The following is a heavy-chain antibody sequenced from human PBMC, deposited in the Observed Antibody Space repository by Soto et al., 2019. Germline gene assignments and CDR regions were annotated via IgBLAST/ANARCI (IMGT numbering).Heavy chain of an antibody. J-gene: IGHJ5*02. Sequence: EVQLVESGGGLVQPGGSLRLSCAASGFTFSNSWMHWVRQAPGKGLVWVSYTNTDGSSTTYADSVRGRFTISRDNAKNTLYLQMNSLGVEDTAMYYCARGLEGCFDPWGQGTLVTVSS. CDR3: ARGLEGCFDP. V-gene: IGHV3-74*01. CDR1: GFTFSNSW. CDR2: TNTDGSST.